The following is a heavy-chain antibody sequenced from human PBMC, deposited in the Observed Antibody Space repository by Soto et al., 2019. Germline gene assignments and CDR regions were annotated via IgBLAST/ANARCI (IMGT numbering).Heavy chain of an antibody. D-gene: IGHD2-15*01. CDR1: GGTFSSHG. CDR2: SIPLFGIT. Sequence: QVQLVQSGAEVKKPGSSVKVSCKASGGTFSSHGFNWVRQAPGQGLEWIGGSIPLFGITNHTQKFQDRITIPAAASTTTAYMELSGLSSDDTSVYYCASGRGYGLVNWGQGTLITVSS. J-gene: IGHJ4*02. CDR3: ASGRGYGLVN. V-gene: IGHV1-69*12.